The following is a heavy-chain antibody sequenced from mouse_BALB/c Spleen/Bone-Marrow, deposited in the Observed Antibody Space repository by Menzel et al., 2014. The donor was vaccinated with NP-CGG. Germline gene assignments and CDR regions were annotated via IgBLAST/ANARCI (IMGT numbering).Heavy chain of an antibody. J-gene: IGHJ4*01. V-gene: IGHV5-4*02. CDR2: ISDGGSCT. CDR3: ARDVAMDY. CDR1: GFTFTDYY. Sequence: EVQLVESGGGLVKPGGSLKLSCAASGFTFTDYYMYWVRQTPEKRLEWVATISDGGSCTYYPDSVKGRFTISRDNAKNNLYLQMSSVKSEDTTMYYCARDVAMDYWGQGTSVTVSS.